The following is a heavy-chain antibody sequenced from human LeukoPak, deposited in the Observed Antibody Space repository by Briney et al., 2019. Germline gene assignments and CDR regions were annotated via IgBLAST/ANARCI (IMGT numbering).Heavy chain of an antibody. Sequence: GGTLRLSCAASGFTVSSFYMSWVRQAPRKGLEWVSVLYTAGPTYYADSVQGRFTISRDNSKNTVFLQMDNLRADDTATYYCARSGPSILWSKYFDYWGQGALVTVSS. V-gene: IGHV3-66*01. CDR3: ARSGPSILWSKYFDY. J-gene: IGHJ4*02. CDR2: LYTAGPT. CDR1: GFTVSSFY. D-gene: IGHD3-10*01.